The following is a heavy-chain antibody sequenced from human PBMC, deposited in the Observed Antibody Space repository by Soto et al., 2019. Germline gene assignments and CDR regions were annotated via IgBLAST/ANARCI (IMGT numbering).Heavy chain of an antibody. CDR1: GYTFTSYD. CDR2: MNPNSGNT. CDR3: ARADSGYDIELFAY. D-gene: IGHD5-12*01. Sequence: QVQLVQSGAEVKKPGASVKVSCKASGYTFTSYDINWVRQATGQGLEWMGWMNPNSGNTGYAQKLHGRVVMTRNTSISTAYMELSSLGSQDTAVYYCARADSGYDIELFAYWGQGTLVTVSS. J-gene: IGHJ4*02. V-gene: IGHV1-8*01.